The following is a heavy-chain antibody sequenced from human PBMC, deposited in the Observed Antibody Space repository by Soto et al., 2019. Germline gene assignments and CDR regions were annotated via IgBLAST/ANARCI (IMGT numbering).Heavy chain of an antibody. CDR2: ISYDGSNK. J-gene: IGHJ6*03. CDR3: ARTYVTDVVVVPASKDYMDV. Sequence: GGSLRLSCAASGFTFSSYAMHWVRQAPGKGLEWVAVISYDGSNKYCADSVKGRFTISRDNSKNTLYLQMNSLRAEDTAVYYCARTYVTDVVVVPASKDYMDVWGKGTTVTVSS. CDR1: GFTFSSYA. V-gene: IGHV3-30-3*01. D-gene: IGHD2-2*01.